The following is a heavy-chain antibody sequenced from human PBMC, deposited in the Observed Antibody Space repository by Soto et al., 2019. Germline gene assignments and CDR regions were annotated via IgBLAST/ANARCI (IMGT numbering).Heavy chain of an antibody. CDR1: GFTFSSYG. Sequence: ESVGGVVQPGRSLRLSCAASGFTFSSYGMHWVRQAPGKGLEWVAVISYDGSNKYYADSVKGRFTISRDNSKNTLYLQMNSLRAEDTAVYYCAKDPGITGTSAYYFDYWGQGTLVTVSS. D-gene: IGHD1-20*01. J-gene: IGHJ4*02. CDR2: ISYDGSNK. CDR3: AKDPGITGTSAYYFDY. V-gene: IGHV3-30*18.